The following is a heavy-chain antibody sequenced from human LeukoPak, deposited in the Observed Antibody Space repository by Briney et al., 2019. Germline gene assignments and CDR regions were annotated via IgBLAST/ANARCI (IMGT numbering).Heavy chain of an antibody. CDR3: ARDGGAYYMDV. Sequence: PSETLSLTCTVSGDSINNNVYYWGWIRQPPGKGLEWIAIISYSGTTNYNPSLKSRVTISVDTSKNQFSLRLSSVTAADTAVYYCARDGGAYYMDVWGKGTTVTVSS. V-gene: IGHV4-39*07. CDR2: ISYSGTT. J-gene: IGHJ6*03. CDR1: GDSINNNVYY. D-gene: IGHD3-16*01.